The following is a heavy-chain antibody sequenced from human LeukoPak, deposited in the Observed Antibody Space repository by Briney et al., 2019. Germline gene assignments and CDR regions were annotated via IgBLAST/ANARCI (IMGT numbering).Heavy chain of an antibody. V-gene: IGHV5-51*01. CDR2: IYPGDSDT. Sequence: GESLKISCKGSGESFTNYWIGWVCQMPGKGLEWMGIIYPGDSDTRYSPSFRGQVTISADKSISTAYLQWSSLEASDTAIYYCARRLDDSYYYGMAVWGQRTTVTVSS. J-gene: IGHJ6*02. CDR3: ARRLDDSYYYGMAV. CDR1: GESFTNYW. D-gene: IGHD4-11*01.